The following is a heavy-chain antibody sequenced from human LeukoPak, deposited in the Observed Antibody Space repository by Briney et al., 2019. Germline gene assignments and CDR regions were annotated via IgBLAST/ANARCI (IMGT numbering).Heavy chain of an antibody. D-gene: IGHD3-22*01. V-gene: IGHV1-2*06. CDR2: INPNSGGT. CDR3: AREGGFLITMIPRSDYYYMDV. CDR1: GYTFTGYY. Sequence: ASVKVSCKASGYTFTGYYMHWVRQAPGQGLEWMGRINPNSGGTNYAQKFQGRVTMTRDTSISTAYMELSRLRSDDTAVYYCAREGGFLITMIPRSDYYYMDVWGKGTTVTVSS. J-gene: IGHJ6*03.